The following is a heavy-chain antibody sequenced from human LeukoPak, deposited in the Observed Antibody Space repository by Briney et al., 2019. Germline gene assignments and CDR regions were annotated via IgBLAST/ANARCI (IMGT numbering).Heavy chain of an antibody. V-gene: IGHV3-7*01. CDR3: ARARNRIAVSVIREYYYMDV. D-gene: IGHD6-19*01. J-gene: IGHJ6*03. Sequence: GGSLRLSCAASGFNFISSWMNWVRQAPGKGLEWVANIKQDGSEKYYVDSVKGRFTISRDNAKNPLYLQMNSLRAEDTAVYYCARARNRIAVSVIREYYYMDVWGKGTTVTVSS. CDR1: GFNFISSW. CDR2: IKQDGSEK.